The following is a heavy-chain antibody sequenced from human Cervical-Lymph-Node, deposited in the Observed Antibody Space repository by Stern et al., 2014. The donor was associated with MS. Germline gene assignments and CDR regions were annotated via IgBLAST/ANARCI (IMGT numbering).Heavy chain of an antibody. Sequence: EVQLVESGGGLVQPGESLRLSCGASGFTFSDHYMDWVRQAPGKGLEWAGRSRNKARSYTTEYAASVKGRFTISRDHSKNSLYLQMNNLKTEDTAVYYCAVVPGGNYYEDCWGQGTLVTVSS. CDR3: AVVPGGNYYEDC. CDR1: GFTFSDHY. D-gene: IGHD1-26*01. CDR2: SRNKARSYTT. V-gene: IGHV3-72*01. J-gene: IGHJ4*02.